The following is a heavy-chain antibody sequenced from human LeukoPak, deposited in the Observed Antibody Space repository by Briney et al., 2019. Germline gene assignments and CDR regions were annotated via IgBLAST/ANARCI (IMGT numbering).Heavy chain of an antibody. D-gene: IGHD4-11*01. V-gene: IGHV3-21*01. CDR1: GFTLSAHG. CDR3: ARGYSNYGYAFDI. Sequence: GGSLRLSCAASGFTLSAHGMNWVRQAPGKGLEWVSSISSSSIYIYYGDSVKGRFTISRDNARNSLYLQMNSLRAEDTAVYYCARGYSNYGYAFDIWGQGTMVTVSS. CDR2: ISSSSIYI. J-gene: IGHJ3*02.